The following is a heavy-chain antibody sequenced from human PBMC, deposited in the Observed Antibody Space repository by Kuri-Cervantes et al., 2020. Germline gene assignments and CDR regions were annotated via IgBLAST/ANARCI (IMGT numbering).Heavy chain of an antibody. V-gene: IGHV2-5*02. Sequence: SGPTLAQPKQPLTLPCPFSGFPLSTSGVGVGWIRQPPGKALEWLALIYWDDDKRYSPSLKSRLTITRDISKHQVVLTMTNMDPADTATYYCAHISDRIAVAGRATFGMDVWGQGTTVTVSS. CDR2: IYWDDDK. CDR3: AHISDRIAVAGRATFGMDV. J-gene: IGHJ6*02. CDR1: GFPLSTSGVG. D-gene: IGHD6-19*01.